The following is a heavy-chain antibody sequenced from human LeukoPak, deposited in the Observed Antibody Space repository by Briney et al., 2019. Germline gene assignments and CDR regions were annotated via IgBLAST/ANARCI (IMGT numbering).Heavy chain of an antibody. V-gene: IGHV1-2*04. Sequence: ASVKVSCKASGYTFTGYYMHWVRPAPGQGLEWMGWINPNSGGTNYAQKFQGWVTMTRDTSISTAYMELSRLRSDDTAVYYCARAAPIDRYCSSTSCYGLDYWGQGTLVTVSS. CDR1: GYTFTGYY. J-gene: IGHJ4*02. CDR2: INPNSGGT. CDR3: ARAAPIDRYCSSTSCYGLDY. D-gene: IGHD2-2*01.